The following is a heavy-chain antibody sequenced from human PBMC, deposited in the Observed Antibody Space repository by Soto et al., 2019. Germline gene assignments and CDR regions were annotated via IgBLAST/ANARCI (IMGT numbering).Heavy chain of an antibody. CDR3: ARDRWGGNVHDAFDI. J-gene: IGHJ3*02. CDR1: GGTFSSYS. Sequence: SVNVSCKSSGGTFSSYSISWVRQAPGQGLECMGWIIPIFGTANYAQKFQGRVTITADKSTSTAYMELSSLRSEDTAVYYCARDRWGGNVHDAFDIWGQGTMVTVSS. CDR2: IIPIFGTA. V-gene: IGHV1-69*06. D-gene: IGHD2-15*01.